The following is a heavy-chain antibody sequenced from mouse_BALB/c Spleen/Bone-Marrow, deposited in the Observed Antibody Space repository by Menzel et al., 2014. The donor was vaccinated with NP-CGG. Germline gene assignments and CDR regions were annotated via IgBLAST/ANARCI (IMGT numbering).Heavy chain of an antibody. CDR1: GSTFSSYA. V-gene: IGHV5-6-5*01. Sequence: EVKVEESGGGLVKPGGSLKLSCAASGSTFSSYAMSWVRQTPEKRLEWVASISSGGSTYYPDSVKGRFTISRDNARNILYLQMSSLRSEDTAMYYCARDDYDDQYYFDYWGQGTTLTVSS. J-gene: IGHJ2*01. CDR3: ARDDYDDQYYFDY. D-gene: IGHD2-4*01. CDR2: ISSGGST.